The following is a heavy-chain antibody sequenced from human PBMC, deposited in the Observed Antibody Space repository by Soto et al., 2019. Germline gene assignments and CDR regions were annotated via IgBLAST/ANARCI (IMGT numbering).Heavy chain of an antibody. Sequence: SVNVPCKASCYTFTCKGLSLLQQAPGQGLEWMGWISAYNGNTNYAQKLQGRVTMTTDTSTSTAYMELRSLRSDDTAVYYCARGRQQLTLFDYWGQGTLVTVSS. J-gene: IGHJ4*02. CDR1: CYTFTCKG. CDR3: ARGRQQLTLFDY. D-gene: IGHD6-13*01. CDR2: ISAYNGNT. V-gene: IGHV1-18*01.